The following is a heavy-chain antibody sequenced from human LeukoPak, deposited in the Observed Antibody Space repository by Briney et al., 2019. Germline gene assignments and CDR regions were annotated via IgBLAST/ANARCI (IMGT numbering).Heavy chain of an antibody. D-gene: IGHD3-9*01. CDR3: ARDRESTSYYDILTGYYDY. J-gene: IGHJ4*02. V-gene: IGHV1-69*05. CDR2: IIPIFGTA. CDR1: GGTFSSYA. Sequence: SVKVSCKASGGTFSSYAISWVRQAPGQGLEWMGGIIPIFGTANYAQKLQGRVTMTTDTSTSTAYMELRSLRSDDTAVYYCARDRESTSYYDILTGYYDYWGQGTLVTVSS.